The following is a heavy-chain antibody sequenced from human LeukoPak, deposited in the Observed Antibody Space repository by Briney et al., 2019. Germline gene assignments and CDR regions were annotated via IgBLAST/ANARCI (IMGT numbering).Heavy chain of an antibody. V-gene: IGHV3-48*03. CDR1: GFDFGAYE. D-gene: IGHD3-22*01. Sequence: PGGSLRLSCAASGFDFGAYEMNWVRQAPGKGLEWVAYIAGSDSTISYADSVRGRFTISRDNAKKSLYLQMNSLRAEDTALYYCTTLGYHLDSWGQGTLVTVSS. CDR2: IAGSDSTI. J-gene: IGHJ4*02. CDR3: TTLGYHLDS.